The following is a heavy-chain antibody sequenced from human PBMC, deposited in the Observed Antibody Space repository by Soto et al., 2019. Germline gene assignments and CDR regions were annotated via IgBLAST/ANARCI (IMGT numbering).Heavy chain of an antibody. D-gene: IGHD2-2*01. CDR2: ISSSSSYT. J-gene: IGHJ3*02. Sequence: GGSLRLSCAASGFTFSDYYMSWIRQAPGKGLEWVSYISSSSSYTNYEDSVKGRFTISRDNAKNSLYLQMNSLRAVDTAVYYCAKDSRYGALYDAFDIWGQGTMVTVSS. CDR1: GFTFSDYY. V-gene: IGHV3-11*06. CDR3: AKDSRYGALYDAFDI.